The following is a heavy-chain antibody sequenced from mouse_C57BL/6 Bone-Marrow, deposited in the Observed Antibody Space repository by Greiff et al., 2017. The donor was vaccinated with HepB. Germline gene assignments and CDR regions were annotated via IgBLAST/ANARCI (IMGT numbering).Heavy chain of an antibody. D-gene: IGHD2-2*01. Sequence: EVKLVESGGGLVQSGRSLRLSCATSGFTFSDFYMEWVRQAPGKGLEWIAASRNKANDYTTEYSASVKGRFIVCRDTSQSILYLQMNALRAEDTAIYYCARGGYPYYFDYWGQGTTLTVSS. CDR2: SRNKANDYTT. J-gene: IGHJ2*01. CDR1: GFTFSDFY. V-gene: IGHV7-1*01. CDR3: ARGGYPYYFDY.